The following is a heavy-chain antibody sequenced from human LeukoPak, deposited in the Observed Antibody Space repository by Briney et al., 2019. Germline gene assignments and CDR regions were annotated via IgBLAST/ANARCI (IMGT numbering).Heavy chain of an antibody. CDR2: ISAYNGNT. V-gene: IGHV1-18*01. CDR3: ARDCSSTSCYTTIDY. Sequence: ASVKVSCKASGYTFTSYGISWVRQAPGQGLEWMGWISAYNGNTNYAQKLQGRVTMTTDTSTSTAYMELRSPRSDDTAVYYCARDCSSTSCYTTIDYWGQGTLVTVSS. D-gene: IGHD2-2*02. CDR1: GYTFTSYG. J-gene: IGHJ4*02.